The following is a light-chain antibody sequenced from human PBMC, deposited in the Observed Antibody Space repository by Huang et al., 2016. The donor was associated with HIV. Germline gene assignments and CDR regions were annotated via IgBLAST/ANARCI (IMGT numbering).Light chain of an antibody. J-gene: IGKJ2*01. CDR3: QQYHNWPYT. Sequence: EIIMTQSPATLSLSPGEGASLSCRANQSVATNLAWYLHRPGQSPRSLIFGASTKASGLPGRFSGSGSVTQFTLTVSGLQSEDFAVYYCQQYHNWPYTFGQGTKLEI. CDR2: GAS. V-gene: IGKV3-15*01. CDR1: QSVATN.